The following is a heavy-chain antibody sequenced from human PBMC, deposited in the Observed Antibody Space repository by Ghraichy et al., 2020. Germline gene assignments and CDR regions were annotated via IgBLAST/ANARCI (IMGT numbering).Heavy chain of an antibody. V-gene: IGHV3-64*02. J-gene: IGHJ5*02. Sequence: GESLNISCAASGFTFSSYAMHWVRQAPGKGLEYVSAISSNGGSTYYADSVKGRFTISRDNSKNTLYLQMGSLRAEDMAVYYCARGGYHDTAGWFDPWGQGTLVTVSS. D-gene: IGHD3-22*01. CDR1: GFTFSSYA. CDR3: ARGGYHDTAGWFDP. CDR2: ISSNGGST.